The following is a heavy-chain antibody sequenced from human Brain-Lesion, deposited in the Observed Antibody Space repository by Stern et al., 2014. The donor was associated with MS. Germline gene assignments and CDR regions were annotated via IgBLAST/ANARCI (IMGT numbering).Heavy chain of an antibody. V-gene: IGHV1-24*01. J-gene: IGHJ4*02. CDR3: ATLSPGAGGNYYRHFDY. D-gene: IGHD1-26*01. CDR1: GYTLTELS. Sequence: VQLVESGAEVKKPGASVKVSCKVSGYTLTELSMHWVRQAPRKGLEWMGGSDPEDGETSYAQKFQGRVTMTEDTSTDTAYMELSSLRSEDTAVYYCATLSPGAGGNYYRHFDYWGQGTLVTVSS. CDR2: SDPEDGET.